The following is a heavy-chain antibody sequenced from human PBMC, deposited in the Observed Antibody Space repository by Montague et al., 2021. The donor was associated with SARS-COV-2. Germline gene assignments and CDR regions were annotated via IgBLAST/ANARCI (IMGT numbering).Heavy chain of an antibody. J-gene: IGHJ4*02. CDR2: IIEPGGAA. D-gene: IGHD2/OR15-2a*01. CDR3: VKDYCYTTTFCSGVVFDD. V-gene: IGHV3-23*01. CDR1: GFPFRIYA. Sequence: SLRLSFAASGFPFRIYAMSWVRQAPGEGLEWVSGIIEPGGAALYADSVKGRFTIFRDRSTDKLYLQMNSLRAEDTALYYCVKDYCYTTTFCSGVVFDDWGQGILVTVSS.